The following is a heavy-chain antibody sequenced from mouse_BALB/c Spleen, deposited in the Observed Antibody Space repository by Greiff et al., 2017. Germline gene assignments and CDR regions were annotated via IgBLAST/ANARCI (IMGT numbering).Heavy chain of an antibody. D-gene: IGHD1-1*01. CDR2: ISNGGGST. Sequence: EVQLVESGGGLVQPGGSLKLSCAASGFTFSSYTMSWVRQTPEKRLEWVAYISNGGGSTYYPDTVKGRFTISRDNAKNTLYLQMSSLKSEDTAMYYCARLGTTVDYAMDYWGQGTSVTVSS. V-gene: IGHV5-12-2*01. CDR3: ARLGTTVDYAMDY. J-gene: IGHJ4*01. CDR1: GFTFSSYT.